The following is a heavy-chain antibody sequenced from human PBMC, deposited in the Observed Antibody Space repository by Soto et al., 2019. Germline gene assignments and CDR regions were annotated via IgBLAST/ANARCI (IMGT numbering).Heavy chain of an antibody. CDR2: ISPYDGST. V-gene: IGHV1-46*01. Sequence: QVQLVQSGAEVKKPGASVKVSCKASGFTFTNYFFHWVRQATRQGLEWMGIISPYDGSTNYVQRLQGRGTTTRDTSTSTVYRELTSLRSEDTAVYYCARGDGRGSSGFYYYCGMDVWGHGTTVPVSS. J-gene: IGHJ6*02. CDR3: ARGDGRGSSGFYYYCGMDV. CDR1: GFTFTNYF. D-gene: IGHD6-25*01.